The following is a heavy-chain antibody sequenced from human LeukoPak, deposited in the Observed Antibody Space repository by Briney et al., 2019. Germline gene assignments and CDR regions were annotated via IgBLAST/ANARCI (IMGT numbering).Heavy chain of an antibody. CDR3: AREERRLYYFDY. V-gene: IGHV3-33*08. CDR1: GFTFSSYW. J-gene: IGHJ4*02. CDR2: IWYDGSNK. Sequence: GSLRLSCAASGFTFSSYWMSWVRQAPGKGLEWVAVIWYDGSNKYYADSVKGRFTISRDNSKNTLYLQMNSLRAEDTAVYYCAREERRLYYFDYWGQGTLVTVSS. D-gene: IGHD1-26*01.